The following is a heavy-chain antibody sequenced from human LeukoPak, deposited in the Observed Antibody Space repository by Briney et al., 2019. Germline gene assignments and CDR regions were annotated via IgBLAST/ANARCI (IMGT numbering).Heavy chain of an antibody. D-gene: IGHD3-10*01. V-gene: IGHV4-34*01. CDR2: INHSGST. CDR1: GGSFSGYY. Sequence: PSETLSLTCAVYGGSFSGYYWSWIRQPPGKGLEWIGEINHSGSTNYNPFLKSRVTISVDTSKNQFSLKLSSVTAADTAVYYCARHRGFGESLDYWGQGTLVTVSS. J-gene: IGHJ4*02. CDR3: ARHRGFGESLDY.